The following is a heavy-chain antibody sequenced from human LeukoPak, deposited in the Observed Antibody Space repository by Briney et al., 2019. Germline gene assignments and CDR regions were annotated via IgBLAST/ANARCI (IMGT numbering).Heavy chain of an antibody. J-gene: IGHJ6*02. CDR1: GFTFSSYA. Sequence: AGRSLRLSCAASGFTFSSYAMHWVRQAPGKGLEWVAVISYDGTNKYYADSVKGRFTISRDNSKNTLYLQLNSLRAEDTAVYYCALIAVAGNDYHYYGMDVWGQGTTVTVSS. CDR2: ISYDGTNK. V-gene: IGHV3-30*04. CDR3: ALIAVAGNDYHYYGMDV. D-gene: IGHD6-19*01.